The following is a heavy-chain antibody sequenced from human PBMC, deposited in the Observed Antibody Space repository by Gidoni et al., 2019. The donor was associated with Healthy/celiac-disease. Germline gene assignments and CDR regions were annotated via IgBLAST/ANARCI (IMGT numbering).Heavy chain of an antibody. V-gene: IGHV3-30*18. CDR2: ISYDGSNK. CDR1: GFPFRIYG. J-gene: IGHJ6*02. D-gene: IGHD3-3*01. Sequence: QVQLVESWGGVVQPGRSLRLSCAASGFPFRIYGMHWVRQAPGKGLEWVAVISYDGSNKYYADSVKGRFTISRDNSKNTLYLQMNSLRAEDTAVYYCAKDDYDFWSGYYEGYYYGMDVWGQGTTVTVSS. CDR3: AKDDYDFWSGYYEGYYYGMDV.